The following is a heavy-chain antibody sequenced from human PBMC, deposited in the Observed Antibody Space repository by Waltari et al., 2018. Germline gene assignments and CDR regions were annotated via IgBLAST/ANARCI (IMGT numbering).Heavy chain of an antibody. Sequence: EVQVVESGGGLVQPGGSLRLSCVVSGFPFSSSWMPWVRQAPGKGLEWVANIRKDGGMTTYVDSVKGRFTISRDNAENSLYLQMNTLRAEDTAVYYCAAHVPAGEQYYFDFWGQGTLVTVSS. V-gene: IGHV3-7*01. J-gene: IGHJ4*02. D-gene: IGHD2-2*01. CDR3: AAHVPAGEQYYFDF. CDR2: IRKDGGMT. CDR1: GFPFSSSW.